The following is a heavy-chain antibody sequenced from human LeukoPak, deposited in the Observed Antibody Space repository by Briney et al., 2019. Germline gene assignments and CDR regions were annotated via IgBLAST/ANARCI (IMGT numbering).Heavy chain of an antibody. J-gene: IGHJ4*02. CDR1: GVSISNTNYY. D-gene: IGHD3-22*01. CDR3: ARYYYGSSGYYYFDY. Sequence: SETLSLTCSVSGVSISNTNYYWSWIRQHPGEGLEWIGHIHYSGSTYYNPSLKSRISISVDTSKNHFSLKLSSVTAADTAVYYCARYYYGSSGYYYFDYWGQGTLVTVSS. V-gene: IGHV4-31*03. CDR2: IHYSGST.